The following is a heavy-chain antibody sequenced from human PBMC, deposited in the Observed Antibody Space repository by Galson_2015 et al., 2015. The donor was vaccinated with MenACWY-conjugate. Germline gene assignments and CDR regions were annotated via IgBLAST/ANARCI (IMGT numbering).Heavy chain of an antibody. CDR2: IYHSGAT. CDR1: GASMSNYS. CDR3: ARRATTGWFDP. V-gene: IGHV4-59*13. J-gene: IGHJ5*02. D-gene: IGHD4-17*01. Sequence: SETLSLTCTVSGASMSNYSWTWIRQSPGKGLEWIGHIYHSGATNYNPSLQSRVTISAGASKDQISLNLASVSAADTAVYYCARRATTGWFDPWGQGTQVTVSS.